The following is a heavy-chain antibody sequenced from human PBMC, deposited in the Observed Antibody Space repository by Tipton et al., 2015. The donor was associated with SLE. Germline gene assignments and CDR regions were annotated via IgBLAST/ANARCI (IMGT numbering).Heavy chain of an antibody. V-gene: IGHV5-51*01. CDR2: IYPGDSDT. CDR1: GYSFSDYW. J-gene: IGHJ4*02. CDR3: VRQEGQVGRVDY. Sequence: QLVQSGAEVKKPGESLKISCKASGYSFSDYWIAWVRQMPGKGLEWMGIIYPGDSDTRYSPSFQGQVTISADKYTSTAYLQWSSPKASEIAMYYWVRQEGQVGRVDYWGQGTLVTVSS.